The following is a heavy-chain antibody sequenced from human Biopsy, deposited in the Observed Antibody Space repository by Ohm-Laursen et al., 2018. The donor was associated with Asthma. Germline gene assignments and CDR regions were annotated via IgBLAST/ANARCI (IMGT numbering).Heavy chain of an antibody. D-gene: IGHD6-19*01. CDR2: ISYDGRTT. V-gene: IGHV3-30*03. CDR3: ARAYSSGWTRGMDV. Sequence: SLRLSCAASGFAFSQYGMHWVRQAPGQGLEWVAVISYDGRTTYYAGSVEGRLTISRDNAKNTLSLKMNSLSAADTAVYYCARAYSSGWTRGMDVWGQGATVIVSS. CDR1: GFAFSQYG. J-gene: IGHJ6*02.